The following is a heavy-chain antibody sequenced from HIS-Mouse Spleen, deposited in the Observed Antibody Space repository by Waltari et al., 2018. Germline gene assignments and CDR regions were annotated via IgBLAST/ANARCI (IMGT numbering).Heavy chain of an antibody. Sequence: QVQLQQWGAGLLKPSETLSLTCAVYGGSFSGYYWSWNRQPPGKGLEWIGEINHSGSTNYHPSLKSRVTIAVDTSKNQFSLKLSSVTAADTAVYYCARGALRGSYYWGEYFQHWGQGTLVTVSS. V-gene: IGHV4-34*01. CDR3: ARGALRGSYYWGEYFQH. J-gene: IGHJ1*01. CDR1: GGSFSGYY. CDR2: INHSGST. D-gene: IGHD1-26*01.